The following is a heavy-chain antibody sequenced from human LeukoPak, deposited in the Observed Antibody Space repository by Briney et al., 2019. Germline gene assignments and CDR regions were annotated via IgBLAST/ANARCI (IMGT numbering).Heavy chain of an antibody. V-gene: IGHV3-7*01. Sequence: GGSLRLSCAASGFPFSSYWMSWVRQAPGKGLEWVANIKQDGSDKYYVDSVKGRFSISRDNAKNSLYLQLNSLGADDTAVYYCATLTGTTGFDYWGQGTLVTVTS. CDR3: ATLTGTTGFDY. CDR2: IKQDGSDK. J-gene: IGHJ4*02. CDR1: GFPFSSYW. D-gene: IGHD1-1*01.